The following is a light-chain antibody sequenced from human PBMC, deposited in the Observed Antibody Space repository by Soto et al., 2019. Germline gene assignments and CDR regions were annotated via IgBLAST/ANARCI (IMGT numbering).Light chain of an antibody. CDR3: QQYNKWPLT. CDR2: AVS. CDR1: QSVSSN. V-gene: IGKV3-15*01. Sequence: EIMMTQSPGSLSASPGERATLSCRASQSVSSNLAWYQQKPGQAPRLLIYAVSTRATAIPARFSGSGSGTEFTLTISSLQSEDFAVYYCQQYNKWPLTFGQGTKVEIK. J-gene: IGKJ1*01.